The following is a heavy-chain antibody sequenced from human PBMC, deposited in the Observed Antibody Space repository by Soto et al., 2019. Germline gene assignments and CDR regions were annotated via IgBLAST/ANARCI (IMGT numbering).Heavy chain of an antibody. Sequence: PGGSLRRSCEDSGFSFSSHWMNWVRQSPGKGPEWVANIKEDGSEKDYADSVKGRFTISRDNAKNSLYLQMNSLRAEDTGLYYCARAGASCYCSDYWGQGTLVTVSS. J-gene: IGHJ4*02. V-gene: IGHV3-7*01. CDR3: ARAGASCYCSDY. CDR2: IKEDGSEK. CDR1: GFSFSSHW. D-gene: IGHD2-2*01.